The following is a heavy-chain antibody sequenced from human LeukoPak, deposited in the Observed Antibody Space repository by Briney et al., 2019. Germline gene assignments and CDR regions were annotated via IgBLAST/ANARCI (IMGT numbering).Heavy chain of an antibody. CDR3: ARGRLDSIVVVVAATKENAFDI. J-gene: IGHJ3*02. V-gene: IGHV3-21*01. CDR2: ISSSSSYI. D-gene: IGHD2-15*01. Sequence: GGSLRLSCAASGFTFSSYSMNWVRQAPGKGLEWVSSISSSSSYIYYADSVKGRFTISRDNAKNSLYLQMNSLRAEDTAVYYCARGRLDSIVVVVAATKENAFDIWGQGTMVTVSS. CDR1: GFTFSSYS.